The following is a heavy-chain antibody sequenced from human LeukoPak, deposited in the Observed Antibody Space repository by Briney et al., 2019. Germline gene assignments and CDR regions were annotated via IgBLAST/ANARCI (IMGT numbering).Heavy chain of an antibody. V-gene: IGHV3-23*01. D-gene: IGHD1-1*01. CDR2: ISGSGGST. J-gene: IGHJ4*02. Sequence: PGGSLRLSCAASGFTFSSYAMSWVRQAPGKGLEWVSAISGSGGSTYYADSVKGRFTISRDNSKNTLYLQMNSRRAEDTAVYYCAKAHQGYRYFDYWGQGTLVTVSS. CDR1: GFTFSSYA. CDR3: AKAHQGYRYFDY.